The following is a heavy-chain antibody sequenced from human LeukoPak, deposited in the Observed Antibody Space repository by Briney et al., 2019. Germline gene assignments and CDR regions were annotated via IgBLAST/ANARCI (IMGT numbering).Heavy chain of an antibody. CDR3: ARHSYSSSWYVNY. D-gene: IGHD6-13*01. CDR1: GGSISSSSYY. CDR2: IYYSGST. J-gene: IGHJ4*02. V-gene: IGHV4-39*01. Sequence: SETLSLTCTVSGGSISSSSYYWGWIRQPPGKGLEWIGSIYYSGSTYYNPPLKSRVTISVDTSKNQFSLKLSSVTAADTAVYYCARHSYSSSWYVNYWGQGTLVTVSS.